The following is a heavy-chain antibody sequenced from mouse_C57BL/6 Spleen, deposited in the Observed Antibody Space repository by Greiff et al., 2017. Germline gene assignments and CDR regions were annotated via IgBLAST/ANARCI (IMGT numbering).Heavy chain of an antibody. CDR3: ARYVHVYWYFDV. CDR2: INPGDGDT. J-gene: IGHJ1*03. CDR1: GYAFSSYW. V-gene: IGHV1-80*01. Sequence: VQLQQSGAELVKPGASVKISCKASGYAFSSYWMNWVKQRPGKGLEWIGQINPGDGDTNYNGKFKGKATLTADKSTSTAYMQLSSLTSEDSAVFFCARYVHVYWYFDVGGTGTTVTVSS.